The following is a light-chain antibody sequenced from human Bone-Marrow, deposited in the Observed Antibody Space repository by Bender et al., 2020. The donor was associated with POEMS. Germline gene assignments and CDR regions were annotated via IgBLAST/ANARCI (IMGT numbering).Light chain of an antibody. CDR2: GYN. CDR3: QAWDNSIEV. V-gene: IGLV1-40*01. J-gene: IGLJ2*01. Sequence: QSVLTQPPSVSGAPGQRVTISCTGSSSNTGSGYDINWYQHLPGTAPKLLIYGYNNRPSGVPDRFSGSKSGTSASLAITGLQAEDEADYYCQAWDNSIEVFGGGTKLTVL. CDR1: SSNTGSGYD.